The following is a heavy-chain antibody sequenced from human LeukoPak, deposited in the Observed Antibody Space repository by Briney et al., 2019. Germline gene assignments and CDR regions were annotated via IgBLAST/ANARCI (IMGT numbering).Heavy chain of an antibody. CDR2: IYYSGST. CDR1: GGSISSSSYY. J-gene: IGHJ1*01. CDR3: AGYSGSHLGAGAEYFQH. V-gene: IGHV4-39*01. Sequence: SETLSLTCTVSGGSISSSSYYWGWIRQPPGKGLEWIGSIYYSGSTYYNPSLKSRVTISVDTSKNQFSLKLSSVTATDTAVYYCAGYSGSHLGAGAEYFQHWGQGTLVTVSS. D-gene: IGHD1-26*01.